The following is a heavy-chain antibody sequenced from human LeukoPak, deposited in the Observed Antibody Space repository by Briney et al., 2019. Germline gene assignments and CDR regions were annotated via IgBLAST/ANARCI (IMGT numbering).Heavy chain of an antibody. CDR2: IDTSGST. J-gene: IGHJ3*02. Sequence: SETLSLTCTVSGDSFSSDNYFWSWIRQPAGKGLEWIGHIDTSGSTNYNPSLKSRVTISVDTSKNQFSLNLSSVTAADTAVYYCARSDGYGLVGIWGQGTMVTVSS. CDR3: ARSDGYGLVGI. D-gene: IGHD3-10*01. CDR1: GDSFSSDNYF. V-gene: IGHV4-61*09.